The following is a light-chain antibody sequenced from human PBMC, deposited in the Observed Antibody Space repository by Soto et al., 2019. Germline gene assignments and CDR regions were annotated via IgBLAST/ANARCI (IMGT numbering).Light chain of an antibody. CDR2: EVS. V-gene: IGLV2-11*01. CDR1: SSDVGRYNF. J-gene: IGLJ3*02. CDR3: NSYGGSSNVV. Sequence: QSALTQPRSVSGSPGQSVTISCTGTSSDVGRYNFVSWYQQHPGKAPKIIIYEVSKRASGVPDRFSGSKSGNTASLTVSGLQADDEADYYCNSYGGSSNVVFGGGTQLTVL.